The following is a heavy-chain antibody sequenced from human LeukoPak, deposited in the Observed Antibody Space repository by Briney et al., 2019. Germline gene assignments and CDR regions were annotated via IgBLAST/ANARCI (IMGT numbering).Heavy chain of an antibody. Sequence: SETLSLTCTVSGGSVSSSSYYWSWIRQPPGKGLEWIGYIYYSGSTNYNPSLKSRVTISVDTSKNQFSLKLSSVTAADTAVYYCARADYGSGSYYYWGQGTLVTVSS. CDR2: IYYSGST. J-gene: IGHJ4*02. D-gene: IGHD3-10*01. V-gene: IGHV4-61*01. CDR3: ARADYGSGSYYY. CDR1: GGSVSSSSYY.